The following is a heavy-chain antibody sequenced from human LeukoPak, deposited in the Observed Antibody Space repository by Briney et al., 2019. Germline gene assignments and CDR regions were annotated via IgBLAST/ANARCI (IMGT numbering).Heavy chain of an antibody. CDR1: GGSIISNNW. D-gene: IGHD6-19*01. CDR3: ARNLAVPGTRAIDL. CDR2: IYHSGST. J-gene: IGHJ3*01. V-gene: IGHV4-4*02. Sequence: ETLSLTCAVSGGSIISNNWWSCVRQPPGKGLEWIGEIYHSGSTNYNPSLKSRVTISVDRSKNQFSLRLSSVTAADTAVYYCARNLAVPGTRAIDLWGQGTMVTVSS.